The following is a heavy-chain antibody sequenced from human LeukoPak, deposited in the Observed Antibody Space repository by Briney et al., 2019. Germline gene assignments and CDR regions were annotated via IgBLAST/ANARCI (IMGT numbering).Heavy chain of an antibody. CDR2: ISGSGGST. CDR3: AKGPYCSSTSCYLDAFDI. V-gene: IGHV3-23*01. D-gene: IGHD2-2*01. CDR1: GFTFSSYA. J-gene: IGHJ3*02. Sequence: GGSLRLSCAASGFTFSSYAMSWVRQAPGKGLEWVSAISGSGGSTYYADSVKGRFTISSDNSKNTLYLQMNSLRAEDTAVYYCAKGPYCSSTSCYLDAFDIWGQGTMVTVSS.